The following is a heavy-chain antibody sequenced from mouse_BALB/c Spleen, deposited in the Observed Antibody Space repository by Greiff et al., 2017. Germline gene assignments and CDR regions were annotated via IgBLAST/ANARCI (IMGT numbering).Heavy chain of an antibody. CDR2: ISSGGSYT. CDR1: GFTFSSYG. D-gene: IGHD2-4*01. J-gene: IGHJ2*01. V-gene: IGHV5-6*01. Sequence: EVQLQESGGDLVKPGGSLKLSCAASGFTFSSYGMSWVRQTPDKRLEWVATISSGGSYTYYPDSVKGRFTISRDNAKNTLYLQMSSLKSEDTAMYYCARQRDYDGWGQGTTLTVSS. CDR3: ARQRDYDG.